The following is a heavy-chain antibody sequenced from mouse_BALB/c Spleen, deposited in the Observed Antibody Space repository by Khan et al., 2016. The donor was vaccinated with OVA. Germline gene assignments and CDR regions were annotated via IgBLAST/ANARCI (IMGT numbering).Heavy chain of an antibody. CDR3: ARDGYSPWFAY. J-gene: IGHJ3*01. Sequence: EVQLQESGAELVRPGALVKLSCKASGFNIKDYYMHWVKQRPEQGLVWIGRIDPENGNTIYDPKFQGKASITSDTSSNTAYLLLSSLTSEDTAVYYCARDGYSPWFAYWGQGTLVTVSA. CDR2: IDPENGNT. CDR1: GFNIKDYY. V-gene: IGHV14-1*02. D-gene: IGHD2-3*01.